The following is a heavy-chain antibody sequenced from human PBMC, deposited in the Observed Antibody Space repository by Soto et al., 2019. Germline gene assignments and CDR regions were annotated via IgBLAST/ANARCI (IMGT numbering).Heavy chain of an antibody. Sequence: PGGSLRLSCAASGFTFSSYWMSWVRQAPGKGLEWVANIKQDGSEKYYVDSVKGRFTISRDNAKNSLYLQMNSLRAEDTAVYYCARGGHGAIGFSSFCDYCYLLDVWGKGTSVTVS. J-gene: IGHJ6*03. CDR2: IKQDGSEK. CDR1: GFTFSSYW. D-gene: IGHD3-3*01. CDR3: ARGGHGAIGFSSFCDYCYLLDV. V-gene: IGHV3-7*01.